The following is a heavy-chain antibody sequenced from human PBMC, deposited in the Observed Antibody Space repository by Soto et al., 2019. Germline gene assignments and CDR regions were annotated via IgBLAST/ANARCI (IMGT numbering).Heavy chain of an antibody. CDR1: GFTFRTYW. CDR3: ASQFDFWSGHFGMDV. J-gene: IGHJ6*02. CDR2: TKVDGSEK. Sequence: ESGGGLVQPGGSLRLSCVDSGFTFRTYWMSWVRQAPGKGLEWVANTKVDGSEKYYVDSVKGRFTISRDNAKNSLFLQINSLRAEDTAVYFCASQFDFWSGHFGMDVWGQGTTVTVSS. V-gene: IGHV3-7*01. D-gene: IGHD3-3*01.